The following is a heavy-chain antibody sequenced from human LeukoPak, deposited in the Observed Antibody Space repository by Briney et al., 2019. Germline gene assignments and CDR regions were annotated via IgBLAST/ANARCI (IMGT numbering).Heavy chain of an antibody. V-gene: IGHV4-39*07. CDR2: IYYSGST. CDR1: GGSISSSSYY. J-gene: IGHJ6*03. Sequence: SETLSLTCTVSGGSISSSSYYWGWIRQPPGKGLEWIGSIYYSGSTYYNPSLKSRVTISVDTSKNQFSLKLSSVTAADTAVYYCARERCSSTNCYGAYYYYYMDVWGKGTTVTVSS. D-gene: IGHD2-2*01. CDR3: ARERCSSTNCYGAYYYYYMDV.